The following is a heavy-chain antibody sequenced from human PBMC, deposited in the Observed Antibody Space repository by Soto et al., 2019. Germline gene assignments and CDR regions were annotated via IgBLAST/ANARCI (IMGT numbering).Heavy chain of an antibody. CDR1: GYTFTSYG. Sequence: QVQLVQSGAEVKKPGASVKVSCKASGYTFTSYGISWVRQAPGQGLEWMGWISAYNGNTNYAQKLQGRVTMTIDTATSTAYMELRSLRSDDTAVYYCARGAAAAGTVNYYYYYGMDGWGQGTTVTVSS. CDR3: ARGAAAAGTVNYYYYYGMDG. D-gene: IGHD6-13*01. V-gene: IGHV1-18*04. CDR2: ISAYNGNT. J-gene: IGHJ6*02.